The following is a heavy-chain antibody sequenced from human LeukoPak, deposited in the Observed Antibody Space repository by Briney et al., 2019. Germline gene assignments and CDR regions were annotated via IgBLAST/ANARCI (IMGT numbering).Heavy chain of an antibody. CDR2: IHHGGST. V-gene: IGHV4-4*02. D-gene: IGHD3-9*01. J-gene: IGHJ4*02. CDR3: ARKSATDYCETDY. Sequence: SETLSLTCAVSGDSINNNIWWTWVRQPPGKGLEWIGEIHHGGSTNYKPSLKSRVTISVDKSKNQFSLKLTSVTAADTAIYYCARKSATDYCETDYWGQRALVTVSS. CDR1: GDSINNNIW.